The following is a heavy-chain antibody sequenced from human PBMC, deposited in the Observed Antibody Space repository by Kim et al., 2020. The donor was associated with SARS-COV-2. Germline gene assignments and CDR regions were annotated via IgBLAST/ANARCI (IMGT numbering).Heavy chain of an antibody. J-gene: IGHJ6*02. Sequence: SVKCRFTISGDNSKNTLYLKMNSLRAEDTAVYYCARDLPALESSPPEDVWGQGTTVTVSS. D-gene: IGHD6-13*01. V-gene: IGHV3-30*07. CDR3: ARDLPALESSPPEDV.